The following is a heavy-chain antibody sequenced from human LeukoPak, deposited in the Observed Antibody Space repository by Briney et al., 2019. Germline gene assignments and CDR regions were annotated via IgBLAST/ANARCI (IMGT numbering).Heavy chain of an antibody. Sequence: PGGTLRLSCAASGFTVSSNYMSWVRQAPGKGLEWVSVIYSGGSTYYADSVKGRFTISRDNSKNTLYLQMNSLRAEDTAVYYCAKGGGLSIVVVVAATDFDYWGQGTLVTVSS. V-gene: IGHV3-53*01. CDR2: IYSGGST. J-gene: IGHJ4*02. CDR3: AKGGGLSIVVVVAATDFDY. D-gene: IGHD2-15*01. CDR1: GFTVSSNY.